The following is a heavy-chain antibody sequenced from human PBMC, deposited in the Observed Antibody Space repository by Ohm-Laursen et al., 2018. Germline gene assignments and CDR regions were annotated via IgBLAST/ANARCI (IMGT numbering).Heavy chain of an antibody. V-gene: IGHV3-33*06. CDR1: GFTFSTYG. D-gene: IGHD1-26*01. Sequence: SLRLSCAASGFTFSTYGMHWVRQAPGKGLEWLAVIWYDGSNKYYADSVKGRFTISRDNSKNTLYLQMNSLRAEDTAVYYCAKDRIVTDYYYYGMDVWGQGTTVTVSS. CDR3: AKDRIVTDYYYYGMDV. CDR2: IWYDGSNK. J-gene: IGHJ6*02.